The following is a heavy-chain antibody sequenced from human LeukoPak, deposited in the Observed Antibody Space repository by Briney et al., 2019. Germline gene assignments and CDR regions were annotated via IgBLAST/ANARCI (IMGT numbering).Heavy chain of an antibody. CDR3: ARRGSTDY. Sequence: GGSLRLSCAASGFSFSGYWMTWVRQAPGKGLEWVANIKEDGSEKYYADFVKGRITISRDNAKNSLDLQMNSLRAEDTAVYYCARRGSTDYWGQGTLVTVSS. CDR2: IKEDGSEK. CDR1: GFSFSGYW. J-gene: IGHJ4*02. D-gene: IGHD2/OR15-2a*01. V-gene: IGHV3-7*03.